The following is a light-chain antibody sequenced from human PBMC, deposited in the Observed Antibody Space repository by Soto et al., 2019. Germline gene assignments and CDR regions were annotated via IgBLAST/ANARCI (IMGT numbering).Light chain of an antibody. CDR1: SSNIETNT. Sequence: QSVLTQPPSASGTPGQTVTISCSGSSSNIETNTVTWYQQLPGTAPKLLIYSDDQRPSGVPDRFSGSKSGTSASLAISGLQSEDEADYYCSAWDDSLNGGGLFGGGTKSPS. V-gene: IGLV1-44*01. CDR3: SAWDDSLNGGGL. CDR2: SDD. J-gene: IGLJ3*02.